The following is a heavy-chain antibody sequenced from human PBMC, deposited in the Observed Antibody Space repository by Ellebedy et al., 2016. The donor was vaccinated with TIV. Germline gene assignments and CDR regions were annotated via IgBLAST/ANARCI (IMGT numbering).Heavy chain of an antibody. D-gene: IGHD3-10*01. Sequence: ASAKVSCXASGYTFTSYDINWVRQATGQGLEWMGWMNPNSGNTGYAQKFQGRVTMTRNTSISTAYMELSSLRSEDTAVYYCARSRLHDYGSGRERNYYYGMDVWGQGTTVTVSS. CDR1: GYTFTSYD. J-gene: IGHJ6*02. CDR2: MNPNSGNT. CDR3: ARSRLHDYGSGRERNYYYGMDV. V-gene: IGHV1-8*01.